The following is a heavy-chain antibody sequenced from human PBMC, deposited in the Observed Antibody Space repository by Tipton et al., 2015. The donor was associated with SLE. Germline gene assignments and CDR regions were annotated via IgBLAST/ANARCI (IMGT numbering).Heavy chain of an antibody. Sequence: SLRLSCAASGITVSRNYMSWVRQAPGKGLEWVSVIYSGGSTYYADSVKGRFTISRDNSKNTLYLQMNSLRAEDTAVYYCARDLVVAAKYYFDYWGQGTLVTVSS. CDR1: GITVSRNY. J-gene: IGHJ4*02. D-gene: IGHD2-15*01. CDR3: ARDLVVAAKYYFDY. CDR2: IYSGGST. V-gene: IGHV3-53*05.